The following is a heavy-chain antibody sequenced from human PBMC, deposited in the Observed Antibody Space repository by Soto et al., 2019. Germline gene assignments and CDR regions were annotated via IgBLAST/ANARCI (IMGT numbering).Heavy chain of an antibody. CDR3: ARGGYYYDSSGYDFDY. V-gene: IGHV4-59*01. CDR1: GGSMISYY. CDR2: MYYVGST. J-gene: IGHJ4*02. D-gene: IGHD3-22*01. Sequence: PSETLSLTCTVSGGSMISYYWSWIRQPPGKGLECIGFMYYVGSTKYNPSLKSRVTISVDTSKNPFSLKLSSVTAADTAVYYWARGGYYYDSSGYDFDYWGQGTLVTVSS.